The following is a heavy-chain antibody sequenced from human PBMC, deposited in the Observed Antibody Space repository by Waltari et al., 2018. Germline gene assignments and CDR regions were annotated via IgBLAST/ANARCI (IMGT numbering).Heavy chain of an antibody. J-gene: IGHJ4*02. D-gene: IGHD3-9*01. CDR3: ARDLPYYDTLTGYYIKGRVYDY. CDR1: GYTFTGQY. CDR2: CRPDGGGT. V-gene: IGHV1-2*02. Sequence: QVQLVQSGAEVKKMGASVKVACKASGYTFTGQYIHWVRQAPGHGLEWVGWCRPDGGGTNYARNFQGRVTMTRDTSITTAYMELSRLKSDDTAVYYCARDLPYYDTLTGYYIKGRVYDYWGQGTLVTVSS.